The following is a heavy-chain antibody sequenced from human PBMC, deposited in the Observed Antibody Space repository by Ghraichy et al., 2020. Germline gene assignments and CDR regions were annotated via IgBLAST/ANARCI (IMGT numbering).Heavy chain of an antibody. Sequence: GGSLRLSCAASGFTFSSYEMNWVRQAPGKGLEWVSYISSSGSTIYYADSVKGRFTISRDNAKNSLYLQMNSLRAEDTAVYYCARDLLGVLVGAIDAFDIWGQGTMVTVSS. CDR1: GFTFSSYE. CDR3: ARDLLGVLVGAIDAFDI. D-gene: IGHD1-26*01. J-gene: IGHJ3*02. CDR2: ISSSGSTI. V-gene: IGHV3-48*03.